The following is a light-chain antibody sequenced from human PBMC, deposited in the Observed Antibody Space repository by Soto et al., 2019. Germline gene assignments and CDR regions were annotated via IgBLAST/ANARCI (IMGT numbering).Light chain of an antibody. V-gene: IGKV3-15*01. Sequence: ERVLTQFPATVSVSPGETVTLSCRASQRLTDTLAWYQQKPGQAPRLLLYDASTRETGIPARFSGSGSGTEFPISLSSLQSEDSVIYLCRHYDHWPRFTFGSGTKVNV. J-gene: IGKJ3*01. CDR3: RHYDHWPRFT. CDR1: QRLTDT. CDR2: DAS.